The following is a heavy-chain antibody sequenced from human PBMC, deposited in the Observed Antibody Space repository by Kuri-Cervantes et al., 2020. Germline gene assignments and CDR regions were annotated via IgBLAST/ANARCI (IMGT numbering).Heavy chain of an antibody. J-gene: IGHJ6*02. CDR2: ISFDGSFT. CDR3: AKDRVAAGSYYYYGMDV. Sequence: GESLKISCAASGLTFSSYAMHWVRQAPGKGLEWVALISFDGSFTYYADSVRGRSTISRDNSKNTLYLQMNSLRAEDTAVYYCAKDRVAAGSYYYYGMDVWGQGTTVTVSS. D-gene: IGHD6-13*01. CDR1: GLTFSSYA. V-gene: IGHV3-30*01.